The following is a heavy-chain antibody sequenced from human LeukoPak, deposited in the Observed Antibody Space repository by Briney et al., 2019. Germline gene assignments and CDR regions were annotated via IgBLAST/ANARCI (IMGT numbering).Heavy chain of an antibody. CDR2: IYHSGST. CDR1: GGSFSGYY. CDR3: ARAGRIVGHDY. D-gene: IGHD2-21*01. J-gene: IGHJ4*02. V-gene: IGHV4-34*01. Sequence: SETLSLTCAVYGGSFSGYYWSWIRQPPGKGLEWIGSIYHSGSTYYNPSLKSRVTISVDTSKNQFSLKLSSVTAADTAVYYCARAGRIVGHDYWGQGTLVTVSS.